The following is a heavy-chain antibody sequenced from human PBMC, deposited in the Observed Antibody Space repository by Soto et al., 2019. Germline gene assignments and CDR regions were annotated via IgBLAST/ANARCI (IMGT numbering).Heavy chain of an antibody. J-gene: IGHJ3*01. V-gene: IGHV3-23*01. CDR1: GFTFSNYA. CDR3: AKDMAEGAMGAFYV. Sequence: EVQLLESGGGFIQPGESLRLSGAASGFTFSNYAMAWVRQAAGKGLEWVSIISGSGGTTHYADSGKGRFTISRDNSKITLYLSMNSLGAEDTALYYCAKDMAEGAMGAFYVWGQGTMVAVAS. CDR2: ISGSGGTT. D-gene: IGHD2-2*01.